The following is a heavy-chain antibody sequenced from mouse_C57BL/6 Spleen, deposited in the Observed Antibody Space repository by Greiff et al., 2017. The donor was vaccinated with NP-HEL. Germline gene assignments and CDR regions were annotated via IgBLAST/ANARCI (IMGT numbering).Heavy chain of an antibody. D-gene: IGHD2-2*01. J-gene: IGHJ3*01. CDR3: ARRSYGYDAWFAY. V-gene: IGHV5-6*01. CDR1: GFTFSSYG. CDR2: ISSGGSYT. Sequence: EVQVVESGGDLVKPGGSLKLSCAASGFTFSSYGMSWVRQTPDKRLEWVATISSGGSYTYYPDSVKGRFTISRDNAKNTLYLQMSSLKSEDTAMYYCARRSYGYDAWFAYWGQGTLVTVSA.